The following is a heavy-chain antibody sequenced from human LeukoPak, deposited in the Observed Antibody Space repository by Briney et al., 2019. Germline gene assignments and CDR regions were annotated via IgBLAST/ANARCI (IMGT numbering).Heavy chain of an antibody. CDR2: ISSSSSYM. J-gene: IGHJ4*02. V-gene: IGHV3-21*01. CDR1: GFTFSSYS. Sequence: PGGSLRLSCAASGFTFSSYSTNWVRQAPGKGLEWVSSISSSSSYMYYADSVKGRFTISRDNAKNSLYLQMNSLRAEDTAVCYCARVGAVYSYGYDYWGQGTLVTVSS. D-gene: IGHD5-18*01. CDR3: ARVGAVYSYGYDY.